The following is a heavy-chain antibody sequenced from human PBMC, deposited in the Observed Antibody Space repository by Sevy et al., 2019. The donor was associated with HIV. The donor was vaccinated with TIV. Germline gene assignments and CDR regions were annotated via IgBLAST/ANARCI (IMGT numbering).Heavy chain of an antibody. J-gene: IGHJ6*02. CDR1: GYRFSNYW. D-gene: IGHD6-6*01. CDR2: IYPGDSDT. V-gene: IGHV5-51*01. Sequence: GESLKISCKGFGYRFSNYWIGWVRQMPGKGLEWMGIIYPGDSDTRYSPSFQGLVTIPADKSISTAYLQWSSLKASDTAMYYCAGRSSSSGLGHGLDVWGQGTTVTVSS. CDR3: AGRSSSSGLGHGLDV.